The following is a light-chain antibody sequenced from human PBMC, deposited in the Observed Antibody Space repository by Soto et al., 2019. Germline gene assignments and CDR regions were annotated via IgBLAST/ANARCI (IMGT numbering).Light chain of an antibody. CDR2: QDT. CDR3: QVWGRSTRV. J-gene: IGLJ3*02. CDR1: KLGLKY. V-gene: IGLV3-1*01. Sequence: SYELTQPPSVSVSPGQTASITCSGDKLGLKYDCWYQLKPGQSPVLVIYQDTKRPSGIPERFSGSNSGNTATLTISGTQAMDEAYYYCQVWGRSTRVFGGGTKLTVL.